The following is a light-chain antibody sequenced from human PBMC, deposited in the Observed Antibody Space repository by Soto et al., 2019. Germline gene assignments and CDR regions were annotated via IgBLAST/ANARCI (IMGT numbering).Light chain of an antibody. J-gene: IGLJ3*02. CDR3: SSYAGSGIWV. V-gene: IGLV2-8*01. Sequence: QSALTQPPSASGSPGQSVAISCTGTNSDVGGYNYVSWYRQHPGKAPKLMISEVSTRPSGVPDRFSGSKSGNTASLTVSGLQAEDEADYYCSSYAGSGIWVFGGGTKVTVL. CDR1: NSDVGGYNY. CDR2: EVS.